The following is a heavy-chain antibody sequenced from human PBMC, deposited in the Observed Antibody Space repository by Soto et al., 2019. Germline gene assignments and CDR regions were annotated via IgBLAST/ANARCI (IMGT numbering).Heavy chain of an antibody. Sequence: ASVKVSCKASGGTFSSYAISWVRQAPGQGLEWMGGIIPIFGTANYAQKVQGRVTITADESTSTAYMELSSLRSEDTAVYYCARSGGRYYYYGMDVWGKGTTVTVSS. J-gene: IGHJ6*04. CDR1: GGTFSSYA. CDR3: ARSGGRYYYYGMDV. CDR2: IIPIFGTA. D-gene: IGHD3-16*01. V-gene: IGHV1-69*13.